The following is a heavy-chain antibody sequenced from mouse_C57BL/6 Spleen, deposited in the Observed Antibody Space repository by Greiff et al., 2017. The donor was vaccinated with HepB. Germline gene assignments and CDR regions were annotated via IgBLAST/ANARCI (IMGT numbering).Heavy chain of an antibody. CDR1: GYTFTDYE. CDR2: IDPETGGT. CDR3: TRAKVYGSSYGYFDV. V-gene: IGHV1-15*01. D-gene: IGHD1-1*01. Sequence: VQLQQSGAELVRPGASVTLSCKASGYTFTDYEMHWVKQTPVHGLEWIGAIDPETGGTAYNQKFKGKAILTADKSSSTAYMELRSLTSEDSAVYYCTRAKVYGSSYGYFDVWGTGTTVTVSS. J-gene: IGHJ1*03.